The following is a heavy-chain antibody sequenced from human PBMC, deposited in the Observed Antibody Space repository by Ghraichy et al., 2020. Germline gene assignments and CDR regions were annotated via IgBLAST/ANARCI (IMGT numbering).Heavy chain of an antibody. CDR1: GFTFSSYG. Sequence: GGSLRLSCAASGFTFSSYGMHWVRQAPGKGLEWVAVMSYDGTNKYYGDSLKGRFTISRDKSKNTLYLQMNSLRAEDTAVYYCAKDHRLYNWNDGDAFDIWGQGTMVTVSS. J-gene: IGHJ3*02. CDR2: MSYDGTNK. V-gene: IGHV3-30*18. CDR3: AKDHRLYNWNDGDAFDI. D-gene: IGHD1-1*01.